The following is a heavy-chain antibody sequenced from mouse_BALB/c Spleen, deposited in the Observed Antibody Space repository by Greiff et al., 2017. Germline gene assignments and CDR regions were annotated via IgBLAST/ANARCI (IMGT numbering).Heavy chain of an antibody. Sequence: EVQLQQSGAELVKPGASVKLSCTASGFNIKDTYMHWVKQRPEQGLEWIGRIDPANGNTKYDPKFQGKATITADTSSNTAYLQLSSLTSEDTAVYYCARRLRGNYAMDYWGQGTSVTVSS. CDR1: GFNIKDTY. V-gene: IGHV14-3*02. CDR3: ARRLRGNYAMDY. J-gene: IGHJ4*01. D-gene: IGHD1-2*01. CDR2: IDPANGNT.